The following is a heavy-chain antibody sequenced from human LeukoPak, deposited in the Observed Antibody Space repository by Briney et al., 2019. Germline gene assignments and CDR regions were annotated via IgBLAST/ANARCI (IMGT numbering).Heavy chain of an antibody. CDR1: GYTFTGYD. J-gene: IGHJ4*02. D-gene: IGHD6-19*01. CDR3: AISGWYLPSGY. Sequence: ASVKVSCKASGYTFTGYDMHWVRQAPGQGLEWMGWINPNSGGTNYAQKFQGRVTMTRNTSISTAYMELSSLRSEDTAVYYCAISGWYLPSGYWGQGTLVTVSS. V-gene: IGHV1-2*02. CDR2: INPNSGGT.